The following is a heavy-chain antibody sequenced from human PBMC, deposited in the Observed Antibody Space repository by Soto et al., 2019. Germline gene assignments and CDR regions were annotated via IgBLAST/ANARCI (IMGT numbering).Heavy chain of an antibody. CDR2: IYYSGST. J-gene: IGHJ3*02. Sequence: QVQLQESGPGLVKPSETLSLTCTVSGGSISSYDWSWIRQPPGKGLEWIGYIYYSGSTNYNPSLKSRVTISVDTSKNQYSLKLSSVTAADTAVYYFARVWGGAFDIWGQGTMVTVSS. D-gene: IGHD3-10*01. CDR1: GGSISSYD. V-gene: IGHV4-59*01. CDR3: ARVWGGAFDI.